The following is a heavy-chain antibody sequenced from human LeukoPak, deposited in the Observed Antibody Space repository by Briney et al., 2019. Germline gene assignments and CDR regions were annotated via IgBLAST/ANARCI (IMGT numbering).Heavy chain of an antibody. CDR2: IYYSGST. Sequence: SETLSLTCTVSGGSISSSSYYWGWIRQPPGKGLEWIGSIYYSGSTYYNPSLKSRVTISLDTSKNQFSLKLSSVTAPDTAVYYCARDSAVLSSGWYGGDYFDYWGQGTLVTVSS. J-gene: IGHJ4*02. CDR1: GGSISSSSYY. V-gene: IGHV4-39*07. D-gene: IGHD6-19*01. CDR3: ARDSAVLSSGWYGGDYFDY.